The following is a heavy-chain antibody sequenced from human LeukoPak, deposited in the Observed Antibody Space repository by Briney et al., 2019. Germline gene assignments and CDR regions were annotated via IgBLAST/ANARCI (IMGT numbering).Heavy chain of an antibody. J-gene: IGHJ6*03. CDR1: GYTFTGFY. CDR3: ARGITGPKSPTFQYYYYYMDV. V-gene: IGHV1-2*06. D-gene: IGHD1/OR15-1a*01. Sequence: ASVKVSCKASGYTFTGFYMHWVRQAPGQGLEWMGRINPNSGGTNYAQKFQGRVTMTRDTSISTAYMELSSLRSEDTAVYYCARGITGPKSPTFQYYYYYMDVWGKGTTVTVSS. CDR2: INPNSGGT.